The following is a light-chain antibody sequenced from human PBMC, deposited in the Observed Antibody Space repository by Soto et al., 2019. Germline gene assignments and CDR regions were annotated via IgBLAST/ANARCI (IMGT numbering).Light chain of an antibody. Sequence: QSVLTQPPSASGTPGQRVTIYCSGSNSNIGKNYVYWYRQLPGTAPKLLIYRNNQRPSGVPDRFSGSKSGTSASLAISGLRSEDEADYYCAAWDDSLSGHELFGGGTKLTVL. V-gene: IGLV1-47*01. CDR3: AAWDDSLSGHEL. J-gene: IGLJ2*01. CDR2: RNN. CDR1: NSNIGKNY.